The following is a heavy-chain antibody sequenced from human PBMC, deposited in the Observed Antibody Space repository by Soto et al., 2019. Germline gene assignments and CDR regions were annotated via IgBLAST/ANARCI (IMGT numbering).Heavy chain of an antibody. Sequence: GGSLRLSCAASGFTFSSYWMHWVRQAPGKVLVWVSRINSDGSSTSYADSVKGRFTISRDNAKNTLYLQMNSLRAEDTAVYYCARESGSYSAPDYWGQGTLITVSS. V-gene: IGHV3-74*01. CDR1: GFTFSSYW. CDR2: INSDGSST. CDR3: ARESGSYSAPDY. J-gene: IGHJ4*02. D-gene: IGHD1-26*01.